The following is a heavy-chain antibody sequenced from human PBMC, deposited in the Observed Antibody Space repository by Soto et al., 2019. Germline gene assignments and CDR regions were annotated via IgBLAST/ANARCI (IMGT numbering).Heavy chain of an antibody. Sequence: PSETLSLTCAVSGYSISSGHSWGWIRQPPGKGLEWIGSILHTGSTYYNPSLKSRVTLSVDTSKNQFSLKLSSVTAADTAVYFCATLPRLDGMDVWGQGTTVTVSS. D-gene: IGHD6-25*01. J-gene: IGHJ6*02. CDR1: GYSISSGHS. V-gene: IGHV4-38-2*01. CDR3: ATLPRLDGMDV. CDR2: ILHTGST.